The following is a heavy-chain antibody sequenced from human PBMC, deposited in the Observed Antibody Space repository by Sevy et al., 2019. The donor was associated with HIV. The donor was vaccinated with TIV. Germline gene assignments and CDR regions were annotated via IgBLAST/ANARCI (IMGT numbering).Heavy chain of an antibody. V-gene: IGHV3-66*01. CDR3: ARDRYYDASGYYYYYYGMDV. J-gene: IGHJ6*02. CDR1: GFTVSGNY. Sequence: QLGGSLRLSCEASGFTVSGNYMAWVRLAPGKGLEWVSLIDSGGSTYYADSVKGRFTISRDNAKNTLYLQMNPLRAEDTAVYFCARDRYYDASGYYYYYYGMDVWGQGTTVTVSS. D-gene: IGHD3-22*01. CDR2: IDSGGST.